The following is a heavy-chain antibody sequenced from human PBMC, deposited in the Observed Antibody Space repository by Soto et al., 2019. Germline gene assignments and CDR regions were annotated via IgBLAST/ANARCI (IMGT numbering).Heavy chain of an antibody. Sequence: GGSLRLSCAASGFTFSSYWMSWVRQAPGKGLEWVANIKQDGSEKYYVDSVKGRFTISRDNAKNSLYLQMNSLRAEETAVYYCARVRYNWTYYYYYYMDVWGKGTTVTVSS. CDR2: IKQDGSEK. CDR3: ARVRYNWTYYYYYYMDV. CDR1: GFTFSSYW. V-gene: IGHV3-7*01. D-gene: IGHD1-1*01. J-gene: IGHJ6*03.